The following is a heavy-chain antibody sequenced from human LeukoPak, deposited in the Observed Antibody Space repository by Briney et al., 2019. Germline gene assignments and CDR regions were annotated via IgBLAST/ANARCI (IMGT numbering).Heavy chain of an antibody. D-gene: IGHD2-2*01. Sequence: SGTLSLTCAVSGYSISSGYYWGWIRQPPGKGLEWIGSIYHSGSTYYNPSLKSRVTISVDTSKNQFSLKLSSVTAADTAVYYCACSSTSCYHTWGQETLVTVSS. J-gene: IGHJ5*02. CDR3: ACSSTSCYHT. V-gene: IGHV4-38-2*01. CDR2: IYHSGST. CDR1: GYSISSGYY.